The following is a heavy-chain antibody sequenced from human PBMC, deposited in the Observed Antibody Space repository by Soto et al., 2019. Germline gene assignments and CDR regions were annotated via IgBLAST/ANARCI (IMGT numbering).Heavy chain of an antibody. V-gene: IGHV3-64D*06. Sequence: GGSLRLSCAASGFTFSNYAMTWVRQAPGRGLEYVSAISGSGGGTDYADSVKGRFTISRDNSKNTVYLQMSSLRVEDTAVYYCVKGEYYYDSSGYYPFDYWGQGTLVTVSS. D-gene: IGHD3-22*01. J-gene: IGHJ4*02. CDR2: ISGSGGGT. CDR3: VKGEYYYDSSGYYPFDY. CDR1: GFTFSNYA.